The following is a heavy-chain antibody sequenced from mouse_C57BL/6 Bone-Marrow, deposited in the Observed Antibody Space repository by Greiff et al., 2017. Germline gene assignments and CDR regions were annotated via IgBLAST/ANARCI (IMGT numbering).Heavy chain of an antibody. J-gene: IGHJ1*03. CDR1: GFNIKNTY. CDR3: ARSDYGSSYGWYFDV. CDR2: IDPANGNT. Sequence: EVQLQQSVAELVRPGASVKLSCTASGFNIKNTYMHWVKQRPEQGLEWIGRIDPANGNTKYAPKFQGKATITADTSSNTAYLQLSSLTSEDTAIXYCARSDYGSSYGWYFDVWGTGTTVTVSS. V-gene: IGHV14-3*01. D-gene: IGHD1-1*01.